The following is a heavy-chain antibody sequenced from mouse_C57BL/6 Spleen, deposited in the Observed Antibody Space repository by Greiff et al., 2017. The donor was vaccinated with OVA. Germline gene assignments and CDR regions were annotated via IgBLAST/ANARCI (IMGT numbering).Heavy chain of an antibody. Sequence: VQLKESVAELVRPGASVKLSCTASGFNIKNTYMHWVKQRPEQGLEWIGRIDPANGNTKYAPKFQGKATITADTSSNTAYLQLSSLTSEDTAIYYGARGGNYGSSYGYFDVWGTGTTVTVSS. J-gene: IGHJ1*03. V-gene: IGHV14-3*01. CDR3: ARGGNYGSSYGYFDV. CDR1: GFNIKNTY. D-gene: IGHD1-1*01. CDR2: IDPANGNT.